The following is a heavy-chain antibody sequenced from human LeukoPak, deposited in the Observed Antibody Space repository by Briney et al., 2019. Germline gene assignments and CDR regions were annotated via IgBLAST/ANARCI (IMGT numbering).Heavy chain of an antibody. J-gene: IGHJ4*02. CDR1: GYTFTVQY. CDR3: ASGSGTYSPDY. V-gene: IGHV1-2*02. D-gene: IGHD3-10*01. Sequence: ASVRVSCKASGYTFTVQYLHWVPPAPGQGREWMGWITPNSGGTNYAQKFQGRVTMTRDTSISTAYMELSRLRSDDTAVYYCASGSGTYSPDYWGQGTLITVSS. CDR2: ITPNSGGT.